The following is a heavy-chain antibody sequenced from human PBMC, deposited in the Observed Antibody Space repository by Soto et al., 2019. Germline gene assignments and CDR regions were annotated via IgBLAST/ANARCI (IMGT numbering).Heavy chain of an antibody. CDR2: INSDGSST. D-gene: IGHD4-17*01. CDR3: ASTVTTGGLGVDYYMDV. V-gene: IGHV3-74*01. CDR1: GFTFSSYW. J-gene: IGHJ6*03. Sequence: GGSLRLSCAASGFTFSSYWMHWVRQAPGKGLVWVSRINSDGSSTSYADSVKGRFTISRDNAKNTLYLQMNSLRAEDTAVYYCASTVTTGGLGVDYYMDVWGKGTTVTVSS.